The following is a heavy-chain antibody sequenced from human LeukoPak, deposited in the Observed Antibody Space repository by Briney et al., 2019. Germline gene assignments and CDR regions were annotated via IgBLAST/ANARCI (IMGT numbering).Heavy chain of an antibody. D-gene: IGHD6-13*01. Sequence: PGGSLRLSCAASGFTFSDYAMHWVRQVPGKGLEWVAVIWYDGSNKYHADSVKGRFTISRDNSKNTLYLEMSSLKVEDTAVYYCAREGKAAGTSGWIDPWGRGTLVTVSS. CDR1: GFTFSDYA. V-gene: IGHV3-33*01. CDR2: IWYDGSNK. CDR3: AREGKAAGTSGWIDP. J-gene: IGHJ5*02.